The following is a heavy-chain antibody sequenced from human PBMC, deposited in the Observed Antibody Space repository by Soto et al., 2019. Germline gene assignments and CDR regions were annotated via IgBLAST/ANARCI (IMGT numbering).Heavy chain of an antibody. CDR2: IYCSGST. J-gene: IGHJ4*02. Sequence: SETLSLTCTVSGGSVTSGNYYWSWIRQPPGKGLEWIGHIYCSGSTNYNPSLKSRVTISVDASKNQFSLKLSSVTAADTAIYYCARGPVVTPFVDYWGQGTLVTVSS. V-gene: IGHV4-61*01. CDR3: ARGPVVTPFVDY. D-gene: IGHD2-21*02. CDR1: GGSVTSGNYY.